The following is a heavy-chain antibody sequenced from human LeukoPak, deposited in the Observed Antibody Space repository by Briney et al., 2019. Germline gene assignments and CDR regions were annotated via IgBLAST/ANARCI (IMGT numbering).Heavy chain of an antibody. V-gene: IGHV3-30*02. D-gene: IGHD5-24*01. CDR2: IRYDESNK. CDR3: AKSFWTVEMATDY. CDR1: GFTFSSYG. J-gene: IGHJ4*02. Sequence: GGSLRLSCAASGFTFSSYGMHWVRQAPGKGLEWVAFIRYDESNKYYADSVKGRFTISRDNSKNTLYLQMNSLRAEDTAVYYCAKSFWTVEMATDYWGQGTLVTVSS.